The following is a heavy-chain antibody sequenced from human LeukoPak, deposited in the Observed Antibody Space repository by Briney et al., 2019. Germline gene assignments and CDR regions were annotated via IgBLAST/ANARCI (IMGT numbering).Heavy chain of an antibody. Sequence: GGSLKLSCAASGFTFSGSAMHWVRQASGKGLEWVGRIRSKANSYATAYAASVKGRFTISRDDSKNTAYLHMNSLKTEDTAVYYCTTGLIVGALGHWFDPWGQGTLVTVSS. V-gene: IGHV3-73*01. D-gene: IGHD1-26*01. CDR1: GFTFSGSA. CDR2: IRSKANSYAT. CDR3: TTGLIVGALGHWFDP. J-gene: IGHJ5*02.